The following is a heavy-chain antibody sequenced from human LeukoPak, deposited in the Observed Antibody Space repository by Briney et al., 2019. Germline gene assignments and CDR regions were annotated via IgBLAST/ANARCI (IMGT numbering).Heavy chain of an antibody. J-gene: IGHJ4*02. CDR3: ARANARHCSSTSCLFDY. V-gene: IGHV1-2*04. Sequence: GASVKVSCQASGYTFTCYYMHWVRQARGKGVAWMGWINHNSGGKYSVQKFQGWLTMTRDTSISTAYIELSRLTSDDTAVYYCARANARHCSSTSCLFDYWGQGTVVTVSS. CDR1: GYTFTCYY. D-gene: IGHD2-2*01. CDR2: INHNSGGK.